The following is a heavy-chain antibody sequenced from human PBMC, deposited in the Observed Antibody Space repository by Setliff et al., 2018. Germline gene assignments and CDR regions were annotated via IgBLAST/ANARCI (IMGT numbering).Heavy chain of an antibody. CDR2: MYTGGDT. J-gene: IGHJ3*02. CDR3: ARDWSNNYWAFDI. Sequence: GESLKLSCAVTGFTVREHHISWVRQAPGKGLEWISVMYTGGDTNYADSVKGRFTVSRDNFKNTVDLQMNSLRAEDTAVYYCARDWSNNYWAFDIWGLGTVVTVSS. D-gene: IGHD1-1*01. CDR1: GFTVREHH. V-gene: IGHV3-66*01.